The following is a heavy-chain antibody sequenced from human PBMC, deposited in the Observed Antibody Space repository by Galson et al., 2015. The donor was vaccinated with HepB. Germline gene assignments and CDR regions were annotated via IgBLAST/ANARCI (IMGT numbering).Heavy chain of an antibody. CDR3: ARDHCSSTSCRSGVDYYYGMDV. D-gene: IGHD2-2*01. Sequence: SLRLSCAASGFTFSSYAMHWVRQAPGKGLEYVSAISSNGGSTNYADSVKGRFTISRDNSKNTLYLQMSSLRAEDTAVYYCARDHCSSTSCRSGVDYYYGMDVWGQGTTVTVSS. CDR1: GFTFSSYA. J-gene: IGHJ6*02. CDR2: ISSNGGST. V-gene: IGHV3-64D*06.